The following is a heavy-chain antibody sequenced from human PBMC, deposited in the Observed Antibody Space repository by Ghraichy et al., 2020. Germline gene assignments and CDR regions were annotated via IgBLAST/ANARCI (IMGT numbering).Heavy chain of an antibody. J-gene: IGHJ4*02. V-gene: IGHV3-11*06. Sequence: GGSLRLSCAASGFTFSDYYMSWIRQAPGKGLEWISYISGSSDYTDYADSVKARFTISRDNAKNSLYLQMNSLRTEDTAVYYCASLVTSWYYFDYWGQGTLVTVSS. CDR3: ASLVTSWYYFDY. CDR2: ISGSSDYT. CDR1: GFTFSDYY. D-gene: IGHD4-17*01.